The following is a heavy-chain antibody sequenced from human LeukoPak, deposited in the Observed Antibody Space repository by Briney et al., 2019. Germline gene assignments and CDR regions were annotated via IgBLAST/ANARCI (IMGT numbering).Heavy chain of an antibody. CDR1: GTSISLSIW. J-gene: IGHJ4*02. CDR3: ARSYFGSGTFNGFDY. D-gene: IGHD3-10*01. CDR2: IYHSGTT. V-gene: IGHV4-4*02. Sequence: SGTLSLTCAVSGTSISLSIWWTWVRQPPGKGLEWIGVIYHSGTTNYNPSLKSRVTISLDKSRNQFSLNLNSVSAADTAVYYCARSYFGSGTFNGFDYWGQGTLVTVSS.